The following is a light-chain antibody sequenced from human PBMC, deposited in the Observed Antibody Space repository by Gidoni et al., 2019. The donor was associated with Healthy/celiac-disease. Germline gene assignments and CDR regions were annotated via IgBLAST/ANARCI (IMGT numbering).Light chain of an antibody. CDR1: QSVSSSY. CDR3: QHYGSSFT. J-gene: IGKJ3*01. CDR2: GAS. V-gene: IGKV3-20*01. Sequence: EIVLTQSPGTLSLSPGERATFSCRASQSVSSSYLAWYQQKPGQAPRLLIYGASSRATGIPDRFSGSGSGTDFTLTISRLEPGDFAVYYCQHYGSSFTFXPXTKVDIK.